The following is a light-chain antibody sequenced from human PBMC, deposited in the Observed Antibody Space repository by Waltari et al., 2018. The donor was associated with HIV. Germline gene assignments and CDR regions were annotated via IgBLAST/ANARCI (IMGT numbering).Light chain of an antibody. Sequence: DIHMTHSPSSLSPSVGDRVTITFRASQGISNYLAWYQQKPGQVPKLLIYAASALQSGVPSRFSGSGSGTDFALTISSLQPEDVATYYCQKYNSAPLTFGQGTKV. CDR2: AAS. CDR1: QGISNY. V-gene: IGKV1-27*01. J-gene: IGKJ1*01. CDR3: QKYNSAPLT.